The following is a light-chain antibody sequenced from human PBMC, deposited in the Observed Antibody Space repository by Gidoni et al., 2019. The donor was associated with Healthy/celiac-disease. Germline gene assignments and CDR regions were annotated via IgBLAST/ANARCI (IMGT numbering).Light chain of an antibody. V-gene: IGKV4-1*01. J-gene: IGKJ1*01. CDR1: QSVLYSSNNKNY. CDR2: WAS. Sequence: DIVMTQSPDSLAVSLGERVTINCKSSQSVLYSSNNKNYLAWYQQKPGQPPKLLISWASTRESGVPDRFSGSGSGTDFTLTISSLQAEDVAVYYCQQYYSTPRTFGQGTKVEIK. CDR3: QQYYSTPRT.